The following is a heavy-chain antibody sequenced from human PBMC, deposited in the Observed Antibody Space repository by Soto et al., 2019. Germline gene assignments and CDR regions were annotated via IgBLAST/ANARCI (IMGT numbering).Heavy chain of an antibody. Sequence: GGSLRLSCAASGFTFSSYWMHWVRQVPGKGLVWVSRIHFDGSTTHYADSVKGRFTISRDNAKNTLSLKMNSLRAEDTAVYYCARDAYISGYYQFDYWGQGTLVTVSS. CDR1: GFTFSSYW. D-gene: IGHD6-19*01. CDR3: ARDAYISGYYQFDY. J-gene: IGHJ4*02. V-gene: IGHV3-74*01. CDR2: IHFDGSTT.